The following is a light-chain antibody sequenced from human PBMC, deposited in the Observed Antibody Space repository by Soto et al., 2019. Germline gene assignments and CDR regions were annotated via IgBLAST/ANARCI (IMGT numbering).Light chain of an antibody. Sequence: IMLTQFPGTLSLSPEERATLSCRASQSVGNNLAWYQQKPGQSPRLLIYDASSRATGIPDRFSGSGSATDFTLTISRLEPEDFAVYYCQQYAGSPTTFGQGTRLEIK. CDR1: QSVGNN. V-gene: IGKV3-20*01. J-gene: IGKJ5*01. CDR2: DAS. CDR3: QQYAGSPTT.